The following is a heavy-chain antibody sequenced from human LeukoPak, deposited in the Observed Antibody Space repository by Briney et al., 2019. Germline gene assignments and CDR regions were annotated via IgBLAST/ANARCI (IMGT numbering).Heavy chain of an antibody. D-gene: IGHD5-18*01. V-gene: IGHV1-18*01. CDR1: GYTFDSYG. Sequence: ASVKVSCKASGYTFDSYGITWLRQAPGQGLEWEGWISTDNGNTNYAQILQARVTMTTDTSTSTAYMDLRSLRSDDTAVYYCARSPYSGNSHGYPYWGQGTLVIVSS. CDR3: ARSPYSGNSHGYPY. CDR2: ISTDNGNT. J-gene: IGHJ4*02.